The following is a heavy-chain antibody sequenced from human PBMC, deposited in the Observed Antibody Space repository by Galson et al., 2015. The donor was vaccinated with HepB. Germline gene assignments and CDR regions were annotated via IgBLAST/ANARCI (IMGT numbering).Heavy chain of an antibody. J-gene: IGHJ4*02. CDR1: GGSFSGYY. D-gene: IGHD5-18*01. Sequence: TLSLTCAVYGGSFSGYYWSWIRQPPGKGLEWIGEINHSGSTNYNPSLKSRVTISRDNAKNSLYLQMNSLRAEDTAVYYCARARGYSYGFPPRIKYYFDYWGQGTLVTVSS. CDR2: INHSGST. V-gene: IGHV4-34*01. CDR3: ARARGYSYGFPPRIKYYFDY.